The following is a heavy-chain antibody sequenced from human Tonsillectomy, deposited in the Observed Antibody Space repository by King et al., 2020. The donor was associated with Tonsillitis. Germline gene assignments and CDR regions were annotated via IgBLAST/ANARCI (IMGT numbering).Heavy chain of an antibody. D-gene: IGHD6-19*01. Sequence: VQLVESGGGLVQPGGSLRLSCAASGFTFSSYAINWVRQAPGKGLEWVSSISGRGGSTYYADSVKGRFTISRDNSKTTVYLHMNSLRAEDTAVYYCTKGSVAGTSNWFDPWGPGTLVTVSS. CDR2: ISGRGGST. J-gene: IGHJ5*02. V-gene: IGHV3-23*04. CDR3: TKGSVAGTSNWFDP. CDR1: GFTFSSYA.